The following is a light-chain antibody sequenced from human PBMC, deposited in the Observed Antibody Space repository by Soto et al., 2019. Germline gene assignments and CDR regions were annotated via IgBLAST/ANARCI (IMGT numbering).Light chain of an antibody. CDR2: ATS. Sequence: DNVLTQSPDTLSASPVDIATLSCRASRIIGHNYLAWYQQKPGQAPRLLIYATSTRATGIPDRFSGSGSVTDFTLTISRLEPEDFAVYYCQQFGISPWTFGQGTKVDIK. V-gene: IGKV3-20*01. CDR3: QQFGISPWT. J-gene: IGKJ1*01. CDR1: RIIGHNY.